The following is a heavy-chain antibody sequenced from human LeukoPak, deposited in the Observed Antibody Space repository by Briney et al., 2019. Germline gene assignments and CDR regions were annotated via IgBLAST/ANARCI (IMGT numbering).Heavy chain of an antibody. Sequence: GGSLRLSCAASGFTFSSYWMSWVRQAPGKGLEWVASIKQDGSEKYYVDSVKGRFTISRDNAKNSLYLQMNSLRAEDTAVYYCAGLATVTTFYYFDYWGQGTLVTVSS. J-gene: IGHJ4*02. CDR1: GFTFSSYW. D-gene: IGHD4-17*01. V-gene: IGHV3-7*01. CDR3: AGLATVTTFYYFDY. CDR2: IKQDGSEK.